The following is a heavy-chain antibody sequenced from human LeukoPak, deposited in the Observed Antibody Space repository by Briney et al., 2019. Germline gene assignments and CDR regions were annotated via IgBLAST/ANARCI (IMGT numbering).Heavy chain of an antibody. CDR2: ISYDGSNK. CDR3: AKDAGYSYGLDY. D-gene: IGHD5-18*01. J-gene: IGHJ4*02. V-gene: IGHV3-30*18. Sequence: GGSLRLSCAASGFAFSSYGMHWDRQAPGKGLEWVAVISYDGSNKYYADSVKGRFTISRDNSKNTLYLQMNSLRAEDTAVYYCAKDAGYSYGLDYWGQGTLVTVSS. CDR1: GFAFSSYG.